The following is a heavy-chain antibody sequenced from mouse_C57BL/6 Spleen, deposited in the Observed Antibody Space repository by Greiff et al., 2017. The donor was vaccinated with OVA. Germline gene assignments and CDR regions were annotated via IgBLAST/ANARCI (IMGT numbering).Heavy chain of an antibody. CDR1: GYAFSSYW. CDR2: IYPGDGDT. J-gene: IGHJ4*01. V-gene: IGHV1-80*01. CDR3: AREDFITTVVATDYSMDY. D-gene: IGHD1-1*01. Sequence: QVQLKESGAELVKPGASVKISCTASGYAFSSYWMNWVKQRPGKGLEWIGQIYPGDGDTYYTGKFKGKATLTADKSSSTAYMQLSSLTSENSAVYFCAREDFITTVVATDYSMDYWGQGTSVTVSS.